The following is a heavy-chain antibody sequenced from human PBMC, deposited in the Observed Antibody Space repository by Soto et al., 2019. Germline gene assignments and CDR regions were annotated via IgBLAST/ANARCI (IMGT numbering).Heavy chain of an antibody. Sequence: QVQLVQSGAEVRKHGASVTVSCRSSGDSFNDYYIHWVRQAPGQGFEWMGWINPNGGVTKYAQKFQGWVSMTRDPSIRTVYMHLSRLRSDDTAVYYCARERGGATATLDYYYFYMDVWGTGTTVTVSS. J-gene: IGHJ6*03. V-gene: IGHV1-2*04. CDR2: INPNGGVT. CDR1: GDSFNDYY. D-gene: IGHD5-12*01. CDR3: ARERGGATATLDYYYFYMDV.